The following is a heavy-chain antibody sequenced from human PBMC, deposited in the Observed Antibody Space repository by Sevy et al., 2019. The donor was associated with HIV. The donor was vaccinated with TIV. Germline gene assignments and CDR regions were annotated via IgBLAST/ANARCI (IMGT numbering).Heavy chain of an antibody. CDR3: AKLVVPAASNDDILTGYPDLRVNYGMDV. Sequence: GGSLRLSCAASGFTFSDYAIHWVRQAPGKGLEWVASIWYDGSNKYYTDFVKGRFAISRDNSKNTLYLQMNSLRVEDTAVYYCAKLVVPAASNDDILTGYPDLRVNYGMDVWGQRTTVTVSS. CDR2: IWYDGSNK. D-gene: IGHD3-9*01. CDR1: GFTFSDYA. V-gene: IGHV3-30*02. J-gene: IGHJ6*02.